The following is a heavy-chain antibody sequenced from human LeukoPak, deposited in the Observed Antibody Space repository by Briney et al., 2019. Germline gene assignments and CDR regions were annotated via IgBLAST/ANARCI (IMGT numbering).Heavy chain of an antibody. J-gene: IGHJ4*02. CDR1: GFTFSSYW. CDR3: ARLSGYLDDGYFDY. Sequence: PGGSLRLSCAASGFTFSSYWMSWVRQAPGKGLEWVANIQQDGSEKYYVDSVKGRFTISRDNAKNSVYLQMNSLRAEDTAVYYCARLSGYLDDGYFDYWGQGTLVTVSS. V-gene: IGHV3-7*01. D-gene: IGHD5-18*01. CDR2: IQQDGSEK.